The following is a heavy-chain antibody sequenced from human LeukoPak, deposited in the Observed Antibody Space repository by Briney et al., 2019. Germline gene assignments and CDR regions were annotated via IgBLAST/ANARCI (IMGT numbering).Heavy chain of an antibody. J-gene: IGHJ6*02. CDR3: ASGREEGYSSSWYSELYYGMDV. D-gene: IGHD6-13*01. CDR2: IIPILGIA. Sequence: GASVKVSCKASGGTFSSYAISWVRQAPGQGLEWMGRIIPILGIANYAQKFQGRVTITADKSTSTAYMELSSLRSEDTAVYYCASGREEGYSSSWYSELYYGMDVWGQGTTVTVSS. CDR1: GGTFSSYA. V-gene: IGHV1-69*04.